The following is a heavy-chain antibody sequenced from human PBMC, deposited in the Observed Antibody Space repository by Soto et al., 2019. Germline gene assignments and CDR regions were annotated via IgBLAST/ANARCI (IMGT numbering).Heavy chain of an antibody. V-gene: IGHV4-39*01. CDR1: GGSISSSSYY. Sequence: SETLSLTCTVSGGSISSSSYYWGWIRQPPGKGLEWIGSIYYSGSTYYNPSLKSRVTISVDTSKNQFSLKLSSVTAADTAVYYCASPLWDSSGYWGQGTLVTVSS. D-gene: IGHD6-19*01. CDR2: IYYSGST. J-gene: IGHJ4*02. CDR3: ASPLWDSSGY.